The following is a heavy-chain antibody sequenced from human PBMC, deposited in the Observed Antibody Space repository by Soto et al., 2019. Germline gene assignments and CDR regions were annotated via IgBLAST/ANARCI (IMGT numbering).Heavy chain of an antibody. J-gene: IGHJ4*02. Sequence: EVQLVESGGGLVQPGGSLRLSCAASGFTFTNYYMSWVRQAQGKGLEWVANVNEDGSERYYVDSVKGRFTVSRDNAKNSLYLQMNSLRAEDTAVYYCAKWGGAGSDSWGQGTLVTVSS. CDR1: GFTFTNYY. CDR3: AKWGGAGSDS. CDR2: VNEDGSER. V-gene: IGHV3-7*01. D-gene: IGHD1-26*01.